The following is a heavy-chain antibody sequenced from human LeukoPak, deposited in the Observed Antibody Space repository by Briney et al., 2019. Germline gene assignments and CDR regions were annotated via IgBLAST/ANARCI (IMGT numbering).Heavy chain of an antibody. Sequence: PGGSLRLSCAASGFTFSSYAMSWVRHAPGKGLEWVSAIIGSGGRTFYADSVKGRFTISRDNSKNTLYLQMNSLRAEDTAVYYCAKGAVSLRFLEWLPTDYYYGMDVWGQGTTVTVSS. V-gene: IGHV3-23*01. CDR2: IIGSGGRT. CDR1: GFTFSSYA. CDR3: AKGAVSLRFLEWLPTDYYYGMDV. D-gene: IGHD3-3*01. J-gene: IGHJ6*02.